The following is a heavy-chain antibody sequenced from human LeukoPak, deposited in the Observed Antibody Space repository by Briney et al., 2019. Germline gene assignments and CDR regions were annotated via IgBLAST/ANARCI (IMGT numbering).Heavy chain of an antibody. CDR3: ARNAGKYYRYFQH. V-gene: IGHV4-39*07. CDR2: VYYGGST. J-gene: IGHJ1*01. Sequence: SETLSLTCTVSGGSVNTNNFYWGWIRQPPGKGLEYVGSVYYGGSTYYNPSLKSRLSISVDTSKNQFSLTLTSVTAADTAMYYCARNAGKYYRYFQHWGQGTVVSVSS. CDR1: GGSVNTNNFY. D-gene: IGHD2/OR15-2a*01.